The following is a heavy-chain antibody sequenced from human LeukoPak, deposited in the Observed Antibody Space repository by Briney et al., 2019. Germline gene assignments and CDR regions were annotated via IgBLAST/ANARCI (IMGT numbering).Heavy chain of an antibody. J-gene: IGHJ4*02. Sequence: GESLKVSCKGSGYSFTTYWIGWVRQMPGKGLEWMGVINLGDSDTRYGPSFQGQVTISADKSISSAYLQRSSLKASDTAMYYCVKYDSSGYSSDWGQGTLVTVSS. CDR2: INLGDSDT. CDR3: VKYDSSGYSSD. CDR1: GYSFTTYW. D-gene: IGHD3-22*01. V-gene: IGHV5-51*01.